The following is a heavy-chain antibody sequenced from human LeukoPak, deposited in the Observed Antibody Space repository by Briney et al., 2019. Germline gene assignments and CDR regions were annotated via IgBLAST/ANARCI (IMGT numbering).Heavy chain of an antibody. CDR2: IYYSGST. D-gene: IGHD6-19*01. V-gene: IGHV4-59*01. J-gene: IGHJ4*02. CDR1: GGSISNYY. Sequence: SETLSLTCTVSGGSISNYYWSWIRQPPGQGLEWIGYIYYSGSTNYNPSLKSRVTISVDTSKNQFSLKLSSVTAADTAVYYCARGGSSGWYMEYYFDYWGQGTLVTVSS. CDR3: ARGGSSGWYMEYYFDY.